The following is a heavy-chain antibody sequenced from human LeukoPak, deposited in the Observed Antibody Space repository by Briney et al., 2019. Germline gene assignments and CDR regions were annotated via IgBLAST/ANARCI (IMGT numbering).Heavy chain of an antibody. CDR2: ISSDGSGT. CDR3: ATDQAGAFDI. Sequence: GGSLRLSCAASGFAFSSYWMHWVRQAPGKGLVWVSRISSDGSGTSYADSVKGRFTISRDNAKNTLYLQMNSLRAEDTAVYYCATDQAGAFDIWGQGTMVTVSS. D-gene: IGHD3-10*01. CDR1: GFAFSSYW. J-gene: IGHJ3*02. V-gene: IGHV3-74*01.